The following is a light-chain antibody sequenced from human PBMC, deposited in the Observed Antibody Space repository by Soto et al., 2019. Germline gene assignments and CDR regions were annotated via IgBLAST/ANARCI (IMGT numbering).Light chain of an antibody. V-gene: IGLV2-23*02. J-gene: IGLJ2*01. CDR2: EVS. CDR3: CSYAGSSTPVV. Sequence: QSALTQPASVSGSPGQSITISCTGTSSDVGSYNLVSWYQQHPGKAPKLMIYEVSKRPAGVSNRFSGSKSGNTASLTISGFQSEDEADYYCCSYAGSSTPVVFGGWTKLTVL. CDR1: SSDVGSYNL.